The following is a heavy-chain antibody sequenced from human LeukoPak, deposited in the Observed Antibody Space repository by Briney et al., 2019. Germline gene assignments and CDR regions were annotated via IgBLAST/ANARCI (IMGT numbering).Heavy chain of an antibody. D-gene: IGHD4-17*01. CDR2: INPSGGST. Sequence: ASVKVSCKASGYTFTSYYMHWVRQAPGQGLEWMGIINPSGGSTSYEQKFQGRVTMTRDTSTSTVYMELSSLRSEDTAVYYCARDPHTVTTWYYYMDVWGKGTTVTVSS. CDR1: GYTFTSYY. V-gene: IGHV1-46*01. J-gene: IGHJ6*03. CDR3: ARDPHTVTTWYYYMDV.